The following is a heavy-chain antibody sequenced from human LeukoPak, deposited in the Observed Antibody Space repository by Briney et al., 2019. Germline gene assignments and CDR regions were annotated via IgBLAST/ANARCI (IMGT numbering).Heavy chain of an antibody. CDR1: GGTFSSYA. CDR2: IIPIFGTA. J-gene: IGHJ4*02. D-gene: IGHD5-12*01. V-gene: IGHV1-69*06. Sequence: SVKVSCKASGGTFSSYAISWVRQAPGQGLEWMGGIIPIFGTANYAQKFQGRVTITADKSTSTAYMELSSLRSEDTAVYYCARWDRGGYDPAPFDYWGQGTLVTVSS. CDR3: ARWDRGGYDPAPFDY.